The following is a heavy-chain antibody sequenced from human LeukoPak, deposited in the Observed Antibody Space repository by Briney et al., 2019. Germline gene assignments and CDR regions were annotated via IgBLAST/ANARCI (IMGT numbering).Heavy chain of an antibody. Sequence: SETLSLTCAVYGGSFSGYYWSWIRQPPGKGLEWIGEINHSGSTNYNPSLKSRVTISVDTSKKQFSLRLSSVTAADTAVYYCARGLSAVVYWGQGTLVTVSS. CDR3: ARGLSAVVY. V-gene: IGHV4-34*01. CDR2: INHSGST. D-gene: IGHD3-16*02. J-gene: IGHJ4*02. CDR1: GGSFSGYY.